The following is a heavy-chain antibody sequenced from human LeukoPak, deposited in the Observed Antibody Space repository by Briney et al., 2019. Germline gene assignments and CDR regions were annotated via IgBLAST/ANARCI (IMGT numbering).Heavy chain of an antibody. Sequence: PGGSLRLSCAASGFTFSTYAMSWVRQAPGKGLEWVSSISGSGGSTYYADSVKGRSTTSRDNSKNTLYLQMNSLRAEDTAVYYCAKANYNSFYFDYWRQGTLVTVSS. V-gene: IGHV3-23*01. J-gene: IGHJ4*02. D-gene: IGHD5-24*01. CDR1: GFTFSTYA. CDR2: ISGSGGST. CDR3: AKANYNSFYFDY.